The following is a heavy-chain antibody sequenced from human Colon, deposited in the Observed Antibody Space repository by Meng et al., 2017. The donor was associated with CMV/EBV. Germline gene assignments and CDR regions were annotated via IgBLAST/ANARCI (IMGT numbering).Heavy chain of an antibody. V-gene: IGHV3-7*01. CDR1: GFTFRSYT. CDR3: ATGKAVAGKSYYYYGMDL. Sequence: GESLKISCTGSGFTFRSYTMTWVRQAPGKGLEWVANINQGGGETYYVDSVKGRFTISRDNAKNSLYLQLNSLRAEDTAVYYCATGKAVAGKSYYYYGMDLWGQGTTVTVSS. D-gene: IGHD6-19*01. CDR2: INQGGGET. J-gene: IGHJ6*02.